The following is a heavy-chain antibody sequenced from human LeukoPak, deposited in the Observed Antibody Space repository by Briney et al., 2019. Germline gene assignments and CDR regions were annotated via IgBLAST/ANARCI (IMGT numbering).Heavy chain of an antibody. CDR1: GFTFSNCA. V-gene: IGHV3-23*01. D-gene: IGHD5-18*01. J-gene: IGHJ4*02. Sequence: GGSLRLTCAASGFTFSNCAMSWVRQAPGKGLEWVSRISGSGGSTYYADSVKGRFTISRDTSKNTLSLQMNSLRADDTAVYYCAKEIQLWVTPFDYWGQGTLVTVSS. CDR2: ISGSGGST. CDR3: AKEIQLWVTPFDY.